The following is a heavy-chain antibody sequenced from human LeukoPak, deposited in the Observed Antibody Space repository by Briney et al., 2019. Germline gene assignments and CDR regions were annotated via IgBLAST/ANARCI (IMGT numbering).Heavy chain of an antibody. CDR3: ASISGLEGY. Sequence: AGGSLRLSCAASGFTFGDYGMSWVRQAPGKGLEWVSSMNWNGGSKGYADSVKGRFTISRDNDKKSLYLQMNSLRAEDTALYYCASISGLEGYWGQGTLVIAAS. J-gene: IGHJ4*02. V-gene: IGHV3-20*04. CDR2: MNWNGGSK. D-gene: IGHD1-1*01. CDR1: GFTFGDYG.